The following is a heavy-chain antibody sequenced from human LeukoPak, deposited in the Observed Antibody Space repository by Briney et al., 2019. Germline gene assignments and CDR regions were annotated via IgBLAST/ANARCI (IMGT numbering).Heavy chain of an antibody. D-gene: IGHD5-24*01. J-gene: IGHJ4*02. V-gene: IGHV4-38-2*02. Sequence: SETLSLTCTVSGSSMSSDYYWGWIRPPPGRGLEWIGSISDNWRAYYNPSLKSRVVISVDPYKKQFPLKLTSVTAADAAVYYWARLYRPATRFDYWGRGTLVTVSS. CDR1: GSSMSSDYY. CDR2: ISDNWRA. CDR3: ARLYRPATRFDY.